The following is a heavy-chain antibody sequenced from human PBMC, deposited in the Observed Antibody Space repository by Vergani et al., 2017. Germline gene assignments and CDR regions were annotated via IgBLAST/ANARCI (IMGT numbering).Heavy chain of an antibody. D-gene: IGHD6-6*01. V-gene: IGHV2-5*02. Sequence: QITLKESGPTLVKPTQTLTLTCTFSGFSLSTSGVGVGWIRQPPGKALEWLALIYWDDDKRYSPSLKSRLTITKDTSKHQVVLTITNMDPVDTATYYCAHIIAARLPDYWDQGTLVTVSS. J-gene: IGHJ4*02. CDR2: IYWDDDK. CDR1: GFSLSTSGVG. CDR3: AHIIAARLPDY.